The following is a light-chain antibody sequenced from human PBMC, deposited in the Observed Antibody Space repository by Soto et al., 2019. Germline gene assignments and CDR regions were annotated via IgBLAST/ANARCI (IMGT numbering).Light chain of an antibody. CDR1: QSVSSNY. J-gene: IGKJ1*01. CDR3: QQFGRSPPSWT. CDR2: GAS. V-gene: IGKV3-20*01. Sequence: ETVLTQSPGTLSLSPGERATLSCRASQSVSSNYLAWYQQKPGQAPRLLIYGASTRATGIPDRFSGSGSGTDFPLTISRLETEDFAVYYCQQFGRSPPSWTFGQGTKVEIK.